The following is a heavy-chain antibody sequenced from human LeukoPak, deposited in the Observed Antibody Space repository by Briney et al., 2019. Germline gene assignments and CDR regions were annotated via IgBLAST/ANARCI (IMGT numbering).Heavy chain of an antibody. Sequence: PGRSLRLSCAASGFTFSSYAMHWVRQAPGEGLEWVAVISYDGSNKYYADSVKGRFTISRDNSKNTLYLQMNSLRAEDTAVYYCARAFAEYCTNGVCSDWFDPWGQGTLVTVSS. CDR3: ARAFAEYCTNGVCSDWFDP. CDR2: ISYDGSNK. D-gene: IGHD2-8*01. V-gene: IGHV3-30*01. CDR1: GFTFSSYA. J-gene: IGHJ5*02.